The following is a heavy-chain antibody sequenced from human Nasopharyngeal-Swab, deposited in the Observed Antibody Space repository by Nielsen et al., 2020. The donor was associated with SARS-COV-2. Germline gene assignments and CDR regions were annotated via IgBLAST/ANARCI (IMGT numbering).Heavy chain of an antibody. CDR1: GFTISSYD. CDR2: IGTAGDP. CDR3: ARGEATRNSWYFDL. D-gene: IGHD2-15*01. J-gene: IGHJ2*01. V-gene: IGHV3-13*05. Sequence: GGSLRLSCAASGFTISSYDMHWVRQATGKGLEWVSAIGTAGDPYYPGPVKGRFTISRENAKNPLYLQMNSLTAGDTAVYYCARGEATRNSWYFDLWGRGTLVTVSS.